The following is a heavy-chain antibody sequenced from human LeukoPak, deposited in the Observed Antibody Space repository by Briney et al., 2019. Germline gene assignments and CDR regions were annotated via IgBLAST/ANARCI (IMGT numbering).Heavy chain of an antibody. Sequence: GGSLRLSCAASGFTFSSSAMSWVRQAPGKGLEWVSDISGNGGRTYYADSVRGRFTIPRDHSKNTLYLQMNRLRAEDTAVYYCEKAAPYTSSWYYFDYWGQGTLVTVSS. J-gene: IGHJ4*02. CDR1: GFTFSSSA. CDR2: ISGNGGRT. CDR3: EKAAPYTSSWYYFDY. V-gene: IGHV3-23*01. D-gene: IGHD6-13*01.